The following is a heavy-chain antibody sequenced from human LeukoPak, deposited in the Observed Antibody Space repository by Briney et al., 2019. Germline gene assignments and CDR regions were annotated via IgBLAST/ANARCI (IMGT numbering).Heavy chain of an antibody. CDR3: ARGRDSSGYEYYFDY. J-gene: IGHJ4*02. CDR1: GGSISSSNW. CDR2: INHSGST. Sequence: SETLSLTCAVSGGSISSSNWWSWIRQPPGKGLEWIGEINHSGSTNYNPSLKSRVTISVDTSKNQFSLKLTSVTAADTAVYFCARGRDSSGYEYYFDYWGQGTLVTVSS. V-gene: IGHV4-4*02. D-gene: IGHD3-22*01.